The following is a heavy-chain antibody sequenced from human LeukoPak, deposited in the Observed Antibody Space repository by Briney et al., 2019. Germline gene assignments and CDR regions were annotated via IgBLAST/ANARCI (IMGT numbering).Heavy chain of an antibody. CDR3: ASYLTSIPSGMDV. V-gene: IGHV3-74*01. CDR1: GFTFSSYW. CDR2: VSTDGSSR. J-gene: IGHJ6*02. Sequence: GGSLRLSCAASGFTFSSYWMHWLRQEPRKGLVWVSRVSTDGSSRSYADSVKGRFTISRDNGKNTLYLQMNSLRAEDTAVYYCASYLTSIPSGMDVWGQGATVTVSS. D-gene: IGHD2/OR15-2a*01.